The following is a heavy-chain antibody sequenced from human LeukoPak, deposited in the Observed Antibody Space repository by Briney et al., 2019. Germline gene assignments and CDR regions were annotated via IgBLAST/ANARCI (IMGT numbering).Heavy chain of an antibody. Sequence: GGSLRLSCAASGFTFSSYEMNWVRQAPGKGLEWVSYISSSGSTIYYADSVKGRSTISRDNAKNSLYLQMNSLRAEDTAVYYCATLQGRSSDYWGQGTLVTVSS. CDR2: ISSSGSTI. CDR3: ATLQGRSSDY. V-gene: IGHV3-48*03. J-gene: IGHJ4*02. CDR1: GFTFSSYE.